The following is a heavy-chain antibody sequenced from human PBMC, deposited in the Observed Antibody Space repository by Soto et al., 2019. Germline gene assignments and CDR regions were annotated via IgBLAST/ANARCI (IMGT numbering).Heavy chain of an antibody. J-gene: IGHJ4*02. CDR2: IYYSGTT. CDR1: GDSISSSSYY. CDR3: ARHYGSYWGHFDY. V-gene: IGHV4-39*01. Sequence: QLQLLESGPGLVRPSETLSLTCTVSGDSISSSSYYWGWIRQPPGKGLEWIGTIYYSGTTYQNPYLKSRVTVSVDTSKNQFSLRLTSVTVADAAVYYCARHYGSYWGHFDYWGQGTLVTVSS. D-gene: IGHD1-26*01.